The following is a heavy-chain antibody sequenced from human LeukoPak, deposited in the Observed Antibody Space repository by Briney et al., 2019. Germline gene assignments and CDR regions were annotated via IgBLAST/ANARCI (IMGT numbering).Heavy chain of an antibody. D-gene: IGHD3-3*01. CDR1: GFTFSSYS. V-gene: IGHV3-48*01. J-gene: IGHJ5*02. Sequence: PGGSLRLSCAASGFTFSSYSMNWVPQATGKGLEWVSYISSSSSTIYYADSVKGRFTISRDNAKNSLYLQMNSLRAEGTALFYWGRTRITKFQLVLASPIWFDRWGQGTVVTVSS. CDR3: GRTRITKFQLVLASPIWFDR. CDR2: ISSSSSTI.